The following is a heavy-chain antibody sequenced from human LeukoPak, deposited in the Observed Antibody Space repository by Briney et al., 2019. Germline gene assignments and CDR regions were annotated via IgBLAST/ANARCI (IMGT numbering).Heavy chain of an antibody. CDR3: ATRREYCSGGSCPYYFDY. D-gene: IGHD2-15*01. CDR1: GFTFSSYA. V-gene: IGHV3-23*01. CDR2: ISGSGGST. Sequence: GGSLRLSCEASGFTFSSYAMSWVRQAPGKGLEWVSAISGSGGSTYYADSVKGRFTISRDNSKNTLYLQMNSLRAEDTAVYYCATRREYCSGGSCPYYFDYWGQGTLVTVSS. J-gene: IGHJ4*02.